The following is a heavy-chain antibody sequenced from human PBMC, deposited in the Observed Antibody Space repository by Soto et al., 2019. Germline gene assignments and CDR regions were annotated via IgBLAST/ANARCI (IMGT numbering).Heavy chain of an antibody. CDR1: GGSISSYY. V-gene: IGHV4-59*01. Sequence: NPSETLSLTCTVSGGSISSYYWSWIRQPPGKGLEWIGYIYYSGSTNYNPSLKSRVTISVDTSKNQFSLKLSSVTAADTAVYYCARGGQPLLYYFDYWGQGTLVTVPQ. J-gene: IGHJ4*02. CDR2: IYYSGST. CDR3: ARGGQPLLYYFDY. D-gene: IGHD2-2*02.